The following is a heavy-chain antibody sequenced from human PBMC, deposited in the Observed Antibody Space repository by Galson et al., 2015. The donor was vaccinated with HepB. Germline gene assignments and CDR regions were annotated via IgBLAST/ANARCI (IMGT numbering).Heavy chain of an antibody. Sequence: SLRLSCAASGFTFSSYWMSWIRQAPGKGLEWVANIEQDGSEKYYVDSVKGRFTISRDNAKNSLFLQMNSLRAEDTAVYYCARVSTMIVVVTLTALAGYYYYGMDVWGQGTTVTVSS. V-gene: IGHV3-7*05. J-gene: IGHJ6*02. D-gene: IGHD3-22*01. CDR3: ARVSTMIVVVTLTALAGYYYYGMDV. CDR1: GFTFSSYW. CDR2: IEQDGSEK.